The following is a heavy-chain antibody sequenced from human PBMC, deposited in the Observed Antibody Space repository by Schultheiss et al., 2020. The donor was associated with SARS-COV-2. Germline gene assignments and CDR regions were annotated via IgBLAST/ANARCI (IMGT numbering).Heavy chain of an antibody. Sequence: ESLKISCAASGFTFSDYYMSWIRQAPGKGLEWIGSIYYSGRSNYNPSLKSRVTISVDTSKNQFSLKVSYVTAADSGVHYCARESKYDFWSGYQYYYYYMDVWGKGTTVTVSS. CDR1: GFTFSDYY. CDR2: IYYSGRS. CDR3: ARESKYDFWSGYQYYYYYMDV. J-gene: IGHJ6*03. V-gene: IGHV4-38-2*02. D-gene: IGHD3-3*01.